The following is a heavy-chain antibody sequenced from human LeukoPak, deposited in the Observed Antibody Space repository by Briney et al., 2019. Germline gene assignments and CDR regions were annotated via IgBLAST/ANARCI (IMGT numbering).Heavy chain of an antibody. J-gene: IGHJ4*02. CDR2: ISSFSGTI. CDR1: GVTFSNLW. D-gene: IGHD3-16*01. CDR3: ARDQGGVGY. V-gene: IGHV3-48*01. Sequence: GGSLRLSCGVSGVTFSNLWMSWVRQAPGKGLEWVSYISSFSGTINYADSVKGRFTISRDNAKNSLYLQMNSLRAEDTAVYYCARDQGGVGYWGQGTLVTVSS.